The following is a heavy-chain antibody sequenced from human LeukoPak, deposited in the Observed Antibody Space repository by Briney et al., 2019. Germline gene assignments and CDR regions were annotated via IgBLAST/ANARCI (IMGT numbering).Heavy chain of an antibody. CDR1: GFTFSSHW. V-gene: IGHV3-7*05. J-gene: IGHJ4*02. CDR3: AREGQGYGGKDY. CDR2: IKQGGSEK. Sequence: GGSLRLSCVASGFTFSSHWMTWVRQAPGKGLEWVANIKQGGSEKHYVDSVKGRFTISRDDAKNSLYLQMSSLRAEDTAVYYCAREGQGYGGKDYWRQGTRVTVSS. D-gene: IGHD1-26*01.